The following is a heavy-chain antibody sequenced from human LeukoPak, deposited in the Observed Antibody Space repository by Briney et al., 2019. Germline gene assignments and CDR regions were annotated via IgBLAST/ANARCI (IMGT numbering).Heavy chain of an antibody. CDR3: AREDDFLNGRYTIDY. J-gene: IGHJ4*02. V-gene: IGHV3-53*01. D-gene: IGHD3-3*01. CDR1: GFTVSSNY. CDR2: IYSGGST. Sequence: GGSLRLSCAASGFTVSSNYMSWVRQAPGKGLEWVSVIYSGGSTYYADSVKGRLTISRDNAKNSLYLQMNSLRAEDTAVYYCAREDDFLNGRYTIDYWGQGTLVTVSS.